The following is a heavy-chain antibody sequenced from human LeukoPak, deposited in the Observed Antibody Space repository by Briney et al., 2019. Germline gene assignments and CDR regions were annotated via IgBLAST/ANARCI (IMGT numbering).Heavy chain of an antibody. V-gene: IGHV1-2*02. CDR3: ARDLWSNYDSGDV. D-gene: IGHD4-11*01. CDR1: GYTFTGYY. J-gene: IGHJ6*04. Sequence: ASVKVSCKASGYTFTGYYMHWVRQAPGQGLEWMGWINPNSGGTNYAQKFQGRVTMTRDTSISTAYMELSRLRSGDTAVYYCARDLWSNYDSGDVWGKGTTVTVSS. CDR2: INPNSGGT.